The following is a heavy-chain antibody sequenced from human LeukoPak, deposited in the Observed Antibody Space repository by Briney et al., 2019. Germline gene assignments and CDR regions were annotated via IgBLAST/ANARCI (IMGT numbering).Heavy chain of an antibody. J-gene: IGHJ4*02. D-gene: IGHD3-10*01. CDR2: ISGSGGST. V-gene: IGHV3-23*01. CDR1: GFTFSSYA. CDR3: ANNVRTYFDY. Sequence: PGGSLRLSCAASGFTFSSYAMSWVRQAPGKRLEWVSAISGSGGSTYYTDSVKGRFTISRDNSKNTLYLQMNSLRAEDTAVYYCANNVRTYFDYWGQGTLVTVSS.